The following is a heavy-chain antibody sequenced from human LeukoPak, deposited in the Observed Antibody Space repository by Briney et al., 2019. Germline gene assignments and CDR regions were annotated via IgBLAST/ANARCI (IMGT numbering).Heavy chain of an antibody. J-gene: IGHJ4*02. CDR1: GFTVSSNY. D-gene: IGHD4-23*01. V-gene: IGHV3-15*01. CDR2: VKSKTDGGTT. Sequence: GGSLRLSCAASGFTVSSNYMSWVRQAPGKGLEWVGRVKSKTDGGTTDYAAPVKGRFTISRDDSKNTLYLQMNSLKTEDTAMYYCTAVDFDYWGQGSPVTVSS. CDR3: TAVDFDY.